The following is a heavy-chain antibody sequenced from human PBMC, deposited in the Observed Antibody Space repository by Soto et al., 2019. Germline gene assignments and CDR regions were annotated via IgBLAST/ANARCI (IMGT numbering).Heavy chain of an antibody. CDR2: ISSSSSYI. CDR3: ARVAGAGSHWFDP. V-gene: IGHV3-21*01. D-gene: IGHD6-19*01. CDR1: GFTFSSYS. Sequence: GGSLRLSCAASGFTFSSYSMNWVRQAPGKGLEWGSSISSSSSYIYYADSVKGRFTISRDNAKNSLYLQMNSLRAEDTAVYYCARVAGAGSHWFDPWGQGTPVTFS. J-gene: IGHJ5*02.